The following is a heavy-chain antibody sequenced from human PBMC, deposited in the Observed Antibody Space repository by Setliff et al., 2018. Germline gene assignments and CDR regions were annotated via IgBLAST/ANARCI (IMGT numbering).Heavy chain of an antibody. CDR2: IYNSGSA. CDR1: GGSISGYY. Sequence: SETLSLTCTVSGGSISGYYWSWIRQPPGRGLEWIGCIYNSGSAIYSPSLKSRVTISVDTSKNQFSLKLNSVTAADMAVYYCAREQWLDPPGYYYMDVWAKGTTVTVSS. J-gene: IGHJ6*03. CDR3: AREQWLDPPGYYYMDV. D-gene: IGHD6-19*01. V-gene: IGHV4-59*12.